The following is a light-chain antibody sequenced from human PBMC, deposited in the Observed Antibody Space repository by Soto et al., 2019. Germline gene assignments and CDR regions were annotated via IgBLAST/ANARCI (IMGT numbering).Light chain of an antibody. CDR2: DAS. J-gene: IGKJ5*01. CDR1: QDITNY. V-gene: IGKV1-33*01. Sequence: DIQMTQSPSSLSASVGDRVTIICQASQDITNYLNWYQQKPGKAPKLLIYDASNLETGVPSRFSGSXSGTHXSXTXXSLQPEDIATYYCQQYDNVPFTFGQGTRLEMK. CDR3: QQYDNVPFT.